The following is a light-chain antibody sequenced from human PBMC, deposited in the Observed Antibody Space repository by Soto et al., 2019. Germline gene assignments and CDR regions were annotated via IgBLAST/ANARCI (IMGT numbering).Light chain of an antibody. CDR1: SSDVGGYHY. CDR2: EVG. Sequence: QSVLTQPPSASESPGQSVTISCTGTSSDVGGYHYVSWYQQHPGRAPKFLIYEVGKRPPGVPVRFSGSKSGNTASLTVFGLQDDEEADHYCLSYGGSNNYVFGTGTKVTVL. J-gene: IGLJ1*01. V-gene: IGLV2-8*01. CDR3: LSYGGSNNYV.